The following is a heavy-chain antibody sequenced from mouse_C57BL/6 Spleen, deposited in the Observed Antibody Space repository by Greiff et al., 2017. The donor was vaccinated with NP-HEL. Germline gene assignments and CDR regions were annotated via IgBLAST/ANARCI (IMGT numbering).Heavy chain of an antibody. CDR2: INPSSGYT. CDR1: GYTFTSYW. V-gene: IGHV1-7*01. D-gene: IGHD2-4*01. J-gene: IGHJ1*03. Sequence: QVQLQQSGAELAKPGASVKLSCKASGYTFTSYWMHWVKQRPGQGLEWIGYINPSSGYTKYNQKFKDKATLTADKSSSTAYMQLSSLTYEDSAVYYCASPDYDRYWYFDVWGTGTTVTVSS. CDR3: ASPDYDRYWYFDV.